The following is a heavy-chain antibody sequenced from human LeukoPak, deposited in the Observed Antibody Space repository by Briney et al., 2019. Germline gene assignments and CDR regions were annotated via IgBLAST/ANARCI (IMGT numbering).Heavy chain of an antibody. CDR1: GFTLSNYW. D-gene: IGHD5-18*01. V-gene: IGHV3-7*02. CDR3: ARGQLWQTGWFDP. J-gene: IGHJ5*02. CDR2: IRQDGNEK. Sequence: GGSLRLSCAGAGFTLSNYWMSWVRQAPGKGLEWVANIRQDGNEKYYVDSVKGRFTISRDNAKNSLYLQMSTLRAEDTAVYYCARGQLWQTGWFDPWGQGTLVTVSS.